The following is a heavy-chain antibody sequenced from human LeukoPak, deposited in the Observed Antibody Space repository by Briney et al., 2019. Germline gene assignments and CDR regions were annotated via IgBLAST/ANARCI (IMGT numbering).Heavy chain of an antibody. CDR2: INPNSGGT. CDR1: GYTFTGYY. V-gene: IGHV1-2*02. Sequence: ASVKVSCKASGYTFTGYYMHWVRQAPGQGLEWMGWINPNSGGTNYAQKFQGRVTMTRDTSISTAYMELSRLRSDDTAVYYCARTKDYGDYVPLYWGQGTLVTVSS. D-gene: IGHD4-17*01. CDR3: ARTKDYGDYVPLY. J-gene: IGHJ4*02.